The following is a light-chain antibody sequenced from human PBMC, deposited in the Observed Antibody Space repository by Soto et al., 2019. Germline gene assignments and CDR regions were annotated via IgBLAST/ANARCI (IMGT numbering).Light chain of an antibody. V-gene: IGKV3-11*01. CDR1: QSLISL. CDR2: DSS. J-gene: IGKJ4*01. CDR3: PQRSNWPLS. Sequence: EIVWTQSPATLSLSPGERATLSCRPSQSLISLLAWYQHKSGQPPRLLISDSSNPVTGVPDRFTRRASATDFALIISSLEAEDFAVHCCPQRSNWPLSFGGGPKVDIK.